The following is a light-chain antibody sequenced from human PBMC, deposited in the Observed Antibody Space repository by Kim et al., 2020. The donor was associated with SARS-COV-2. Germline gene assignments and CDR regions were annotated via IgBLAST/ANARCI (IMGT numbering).Light chain of an antibody. CDR3: QSYDSSLSGVV. Sequence: QRGTSSCTGSSCNIGAGYDVHGYQQLPGTGAKLLIYGNSNRPSGVPDRFSGSKSGTSASLAITGLQAEDEADYYCQSYDSSLSGVVFGGGTQLTVL. CDR2: GNS. V-gene: IGLV1-40*01. CDR1: SCNIGAGYD. J-gene: IGLJ2*01.